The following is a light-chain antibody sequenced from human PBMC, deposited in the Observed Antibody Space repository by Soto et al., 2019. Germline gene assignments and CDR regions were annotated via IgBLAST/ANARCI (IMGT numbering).Light chain of an antibody. Sequence: EVVMMQVPATRSVSPGGRVTLSCRASQRGSESVTTKLAWYQQKHGQAPRLVIFDASARAVDIPGRFRGSKSGTEFTLTISSLQHADFAVYYCHYYDKCPPGPFGQGTKVDIK. CDR3: HYYDKCPPGP. J-gene: IGKJ1*01. CDR2: DAS. CDR1: QRGSESVTTK. V-gene: IGKV3D-15*02.